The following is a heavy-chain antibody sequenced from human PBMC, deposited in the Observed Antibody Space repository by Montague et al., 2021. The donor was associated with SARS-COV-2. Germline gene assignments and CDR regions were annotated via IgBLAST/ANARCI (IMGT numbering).Heavy chain of an antibody. D-gene: IGHD5-18*01. CDR2: IYYSGKT. CDR1: SGSISSGGYH. J-gene: IGHJ4*02. CDR3: ARDGRRLYTYGSLDY. Sequence: TLSLTCTVSSGSISSGGYHWSWIRQFPGKALEWIGYIYYSGKTLYNASLKSRVTMSLDTSKNQFSLKVNSVTVADTAMYFCARDGRRLYTYGSLDYWGQGILVTVSS. V-gene: IGHV4-31*03.